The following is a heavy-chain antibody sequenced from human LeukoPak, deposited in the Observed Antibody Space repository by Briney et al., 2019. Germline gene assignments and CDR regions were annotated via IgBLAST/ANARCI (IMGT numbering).Heavy chain of an antibody. J-gene: IGHJ5*02. CDR3: AKDLGDYVWGSSA. V-gene: IGHV3-11*01. D-gene: IGHD3-16*01. CDR2: ISSSGSTI. Sequence: PGGSLRLSCAASGFTFSDYYMSWIRQAPGKGLEWVSYISSSGSTIYYADSVKGRFTISRDNSKNTLYLQMNSLRAEDTAVYYCAKDLGDYVWGSSAWGQGTLVTVSS. CDR1: GFTFSDYY.